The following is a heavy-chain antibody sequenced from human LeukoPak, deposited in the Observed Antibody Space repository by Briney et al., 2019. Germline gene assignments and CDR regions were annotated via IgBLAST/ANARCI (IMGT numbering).Heavy chain of an antibody. CDR3: ARSGPYYYHYVDV. V-gene: IGHV4-30-2*01. J-gene: IGHJ6*03. CDR2: IFHSGST. D-gene: IGHD3-10*01. Sequence: SETLSLTCAVSGGSISSGDYSWSWIRQPPGKGLEWIGYIFHSGSTYYNPSLKSRVTISVDRSKNQFSLKLSSVTAADTAVYYCARSGPYYYHYVDVWGKGTTVTVSS. CDR1: GGSISSGDYS.